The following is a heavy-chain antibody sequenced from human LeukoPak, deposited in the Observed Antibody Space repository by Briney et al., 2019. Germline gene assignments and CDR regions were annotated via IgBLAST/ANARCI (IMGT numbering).Heavy chain of an antibody. CDR1: GYTFTGYW. CDR3: ARDNKWELFALDY. CDR2: ISPSGGST. Sequence: ASVKVSCKAFGYTFTGYWMHWVRQAPGQGPEWMGVISPSGGSTIYAQKFKGRVTLTRDMSTSTDYLELSSLRSEDTAVYYCARDNKWELFALDYWGQGTLVTVSS. J-gene: IGHJ4*02. V-gene: IGHV1-46*01. D-gene: IGHD1-26*01.